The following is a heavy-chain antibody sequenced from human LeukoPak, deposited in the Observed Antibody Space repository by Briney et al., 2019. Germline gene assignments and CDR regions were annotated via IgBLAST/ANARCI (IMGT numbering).Heavy chain of an antibody. D-gene: IGHD3-22*01. CDR2: IWYDGSNK. CDR3: ARDRDYDRSGYPSD. J-gene: IGHJ1*01. V-gene: IGHV3-33*01. CDR1: GFTCSSYD. Sequence: PGRSLTLSCAASGFTCSSYDKHWVCQAPGKGLEWVAVIWYDGSNKYYADSVKGRFTISRDNSKNTLYLQMNSLRAEDTAVYYCARDRDYDRSGYPSDWGERSLLTVSS.